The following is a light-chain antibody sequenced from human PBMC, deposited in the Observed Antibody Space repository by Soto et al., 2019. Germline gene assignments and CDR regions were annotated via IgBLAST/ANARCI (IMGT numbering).Light chain of an antibody. CDR2: DVS. Sequence: QSALTQPASVSGSPGQSITISCTGTSSDVGGYNYVSWYQQHPGKAPKLMIYDVSNRPSGVYNRFSGSKAGNTASLTISGLQADDAADYYSSSYTSSSLSVFGSGTKLTVL. CDR3: SSYTSSSLSV. CDR1: SSDVGGYNY. J-gene: IGLJ1*01. V-gene: IGLV2-14*01.